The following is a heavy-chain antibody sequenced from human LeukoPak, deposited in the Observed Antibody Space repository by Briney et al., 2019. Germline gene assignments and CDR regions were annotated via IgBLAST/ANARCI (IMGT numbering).Heavy chain of an antibody. J-gene: IGHJ4*02. V-gene: IGHV1-69*02. D-gene: IGHD3-22*01. CDR1: GGTFSSYT. Sequence: SVTVSCKASGGTFSSYTISWVRQAPGQGLEWMGRIIPILGIANYAQKFRGRVTITADKSTSTAYMELSSLRSEDTAVYYCALTTYYDSSGYYPYYFDYWGQGTLVTVSS. CDR3: ALTTYYDSSGYYPYYFDY. CDR2: IIPILGIA.